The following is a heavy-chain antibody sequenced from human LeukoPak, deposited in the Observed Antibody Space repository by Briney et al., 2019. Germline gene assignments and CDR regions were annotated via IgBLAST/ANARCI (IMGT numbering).Heavy chain of an antibody. Sequence: GGSLRLSCAASGFTFSSYGMHWVRQAPGKGLEWVAFIRYDGSNKYYADSVKGRFTISRDNSKNTLYLQMNSLRAEDTAVYYCATEGGGSGSYPPPYYYYGMDVWGQGTTVTVSS. CDR2: IRYDGSNK. D-gene: IGHD3-10*01. V-gene: IGHV3-30*02. J-gene: IGHJ6*02. CDR1: GFTFSSYG. CDR3: ATEGGGSGSYPPPYYYYGMDV.